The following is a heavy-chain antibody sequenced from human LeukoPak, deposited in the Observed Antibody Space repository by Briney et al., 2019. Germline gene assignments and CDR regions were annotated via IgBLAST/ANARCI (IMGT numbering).Heavy chain of an antibody. CDR2: ISSTSRAT. CDR3: AKDGGNRVTNDY. D-gene: IGHD4-23*01. Sequence: GGSLTLSCAASVFTLIRYAMSWVRQAPGKGLEWVAAISSTSRATFSADSVKGRFTTSRDNSQNTLYLQMSTLRAEDTAIYYFAKDGGNRVTNDYWGQGTLVTVSS. CDR1: VFTLIRYA. J-gene: IGHJ4*02. V-gene: IGHV3-23*01.